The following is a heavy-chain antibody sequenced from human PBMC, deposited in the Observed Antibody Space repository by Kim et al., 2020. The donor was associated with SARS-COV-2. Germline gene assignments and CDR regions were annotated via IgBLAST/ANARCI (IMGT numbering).Heavy chain of an antibody. CDR2: IYYSGST. J-gene: IGHJ4*02. V-gene: IGHV4-39*01. D-gene: IGHD3-10*01. CDR1: GGSISSSSYY. Sequence: SETLSLTCTVSGGSISSSSYYWGWIRQPPGEGLEWIGSIYYSGSTYYNPSLKSRVTISVDTSKNQFSLKLSSVTAADTAVYYCARPNYCGSGSYYYYWGQGTLVTVSS. CDR3: ARPNYCGSGSYYYY.